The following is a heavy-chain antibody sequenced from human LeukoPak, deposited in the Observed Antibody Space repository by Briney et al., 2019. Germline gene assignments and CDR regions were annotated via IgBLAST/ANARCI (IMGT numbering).Heavy chain of an antibody. J-gene: IGHJ4*01. D-gene: IGHD5-12*01. CDR3: ARDHRYAFDN. V-gene: IGHV3-48*01. Sequence: GGSLTPSCAPSGLNFIDYSINWVSQPPGKGREWISYIGISSGNTKYADSVKGRFTISRDKARNSLYLQMNSLRVEDTAMYYCARDHRYAFDNWGHGTLVTVSS. CDR1: GLNFIDYS. CDR2: IGISSGNT.